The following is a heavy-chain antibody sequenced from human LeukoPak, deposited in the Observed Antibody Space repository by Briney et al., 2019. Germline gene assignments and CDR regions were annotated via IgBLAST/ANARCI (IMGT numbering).Heavy chain of an antibody. V-gene: IGHV3-33*06. D-gene: IGHD3-22*01. J-gene: IGHJ4*02. CDR3: AKPSEYYYDSSGYYLDY. CDR2: IWYDGSNK. CDR1: GFTFSSYG. Sequence: GGSLRLSCAASGFTFSSYGMHWVRQAPGKGLEWVAVIWYDGSNKYYADSVKGRFTIFRDNSKNTLYLQMNSLRAEDTAVYYCAKPSEYYYDSSGYYLDYWGQGTLVTVSS.